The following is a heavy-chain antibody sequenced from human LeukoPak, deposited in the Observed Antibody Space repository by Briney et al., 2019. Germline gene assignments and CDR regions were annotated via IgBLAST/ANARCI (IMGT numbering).Heavy chain of an antibody. Sequence: GGSLRLSCAASGFTFDDYAMHWVRQAPGKGLEWVSGISWNSGSIGYADSVKGRFTISRDNAKNSLYLQMNSLRAEDTALYYCAKSKVTRLYYYYGMDVWGQGTTVTVSS. CDR1: GFTFDDYA. CDR2: ISWNSGSI. CDR3: AKSKVTRLYYYYGMDV. D-gene: IGHD2-21*02. V-gene: IGHV3-9*01. J-gene: IGHJ6*02.